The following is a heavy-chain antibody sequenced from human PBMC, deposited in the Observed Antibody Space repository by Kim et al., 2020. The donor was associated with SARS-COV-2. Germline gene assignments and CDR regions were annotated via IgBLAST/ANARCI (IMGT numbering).Heavy chain of an antibody. V-gene: IGHV4-4*02. CDR3: ARGDYYGSGSYYKFGY. D-gene: IGHD3-10*01. CDR1: GGSISSSNW. CDR2: IYHSGST. J-gene: IGHJ4*02. Sequence: SETLSLTCAVSGGSISSSNWWSWVRQPPGKGLEWIGEIYHSGSTNYNPSLKSRVTISVDKSKNQFSLKLSSVTAADTAVYYCARGDYYGSGSYYKFGYWGQGTLVTVSS.